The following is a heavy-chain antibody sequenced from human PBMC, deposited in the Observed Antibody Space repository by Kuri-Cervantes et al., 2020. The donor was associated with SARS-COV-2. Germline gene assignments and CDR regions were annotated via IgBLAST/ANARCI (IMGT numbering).Heavy chain of an antibody. Sequence: GSLRLSCTVSGGSVSSGSYCWSWIRQPPGKGLEWIGYIYYSGSTNYNPSLKSRVTISVDTSKNQFSLKLSSVTAADTAVYYCASFWESGYSMRANRPAFDYWGQGTLVTVSS. CDR1: GGSVSSGSYC. J-gene: IGHJ4*02. D-gene: IGHD3-3*01. CDR3: ASFWESGYSMRANRPAFDY. V-gene: IGHV4-61*01. CDR2: IYYSGST.